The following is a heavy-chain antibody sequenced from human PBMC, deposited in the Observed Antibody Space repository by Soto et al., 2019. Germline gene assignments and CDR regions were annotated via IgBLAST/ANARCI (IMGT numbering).Heavy chain of an antibody. CDR1: GDSITASYSN. CDR2: FYCSGTT. Sequence: SETLSLTCTVSGDSITASYSNWAWIRQPPGKGLEWIGTFYCSGTTSQNPPLRSRITISGDTSRNQFYLNLRSVTAADSGVYYCAKLVRDDVRRSDLDHWGQGTPVTVSS. J-gene: IGHJ4*02. D-gene: IGHD3-10*02. CDR3: AKLVRDDVRRSDLDH. V-gene: IGHV4-39*01.